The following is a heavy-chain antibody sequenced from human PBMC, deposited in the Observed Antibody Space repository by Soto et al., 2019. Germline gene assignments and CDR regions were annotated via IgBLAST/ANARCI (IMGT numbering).Heavy chain of an antibody. Sequence: VESLKISCKGSGYNFAIYYIGWVRQMPWKGLEWMGIIHPGDSNSRYSPAFQGQVTISADKSISTAVLQWNSLKASDTAMYYCARRTPGSSSWRGFDIWGQGTMVTVSS. J-gene: IGHJ3*02. D-gene: IGHD6-13*01. CDR3: ARRTPGSSSWRGFDI. CDR2: IHPGDSNS. V-gene: IGHV5-51*01. CDR1: GYNFAIYY.